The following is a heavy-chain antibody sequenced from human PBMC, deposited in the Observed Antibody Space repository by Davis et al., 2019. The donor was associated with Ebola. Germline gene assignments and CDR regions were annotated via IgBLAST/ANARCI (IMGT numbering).Heavy chain of an antibody. CDR3: ARAHHYGGPAGWSVY. D-gene: IGHD4-23*01. Sequence: ASVKVSCKTSGYTFTNYAIHWVRQAPGQRLEWMGWINAGNGDTKYSQKLQGRVTMTTDTSTSTAYMELRSLRSDDTAVYYCARAHHYGGPAGWSVYWGQGTLVTVSS. J-gene: IGHJ4*02. CDR2: INAGNGDT. CDR1: GYTFTNYA. V-gene: IGHV1-3*01.